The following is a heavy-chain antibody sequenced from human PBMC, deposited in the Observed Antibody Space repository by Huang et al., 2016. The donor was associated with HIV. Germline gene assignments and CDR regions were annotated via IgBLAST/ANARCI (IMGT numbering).Heavy chain of an antibody. J-gene: IGHJ4*02. Sequence: EVQLVESGGIVVQPGTSLRLSCEASGFSFDDYPMHWVRQAPGKGLECVSLISWEGDSTYYADSVKGRFTISRDNSKDSLYLQMNSLRAEDTAFYYCAKNTKAYSSPQGYYFDYWGQGTLVTVSS. CDR3: AKNTKAYSSPQGYYFDY. CDR1: GFSFDDYP. V-gene: IGHV3-43*01. CDR2: ISWEGDST. D-gene: IGHD6-13*01.